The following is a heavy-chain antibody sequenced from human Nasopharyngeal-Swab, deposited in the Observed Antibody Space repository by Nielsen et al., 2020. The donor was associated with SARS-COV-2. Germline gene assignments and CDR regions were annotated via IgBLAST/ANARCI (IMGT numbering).Heavy chain of an antibody. Sequence: GSLRLSCTVSGGSITRYFWSWIRQPPGKGLDWIGYSYYSGSTNYNPSLKSRVTISVDTSKNQFSLKLSSVTAADTAMYYCARHSGYDIDYWGQGTLVTVSS. V-gene: IGHV4-59*08. J-gene: IGHJ4*02. CDR1: GGSITRYF. CDR3: ARHSGYDIDY. D-gene: IGHD3-22*01. CDR2: SYYSGST.